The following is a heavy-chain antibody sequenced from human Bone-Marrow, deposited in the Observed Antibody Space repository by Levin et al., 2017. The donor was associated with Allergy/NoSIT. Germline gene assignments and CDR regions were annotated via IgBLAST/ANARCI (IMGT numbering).Heavy chain of an antibody. V-gene: IGHV2-5*02. J-gene: IGHJ4*02. CDR2: IYWDGDP. CDR3: ARIRNRSGHNEFDF. CDR1: GFSLGTRGVA. D-gene: IGHD5-24*01. Sequence: VSGPTLVKPTQTLTLTCTLSGFSLGTRGVAVGWVRQPPGKALEWLTHIYWDGDPRYNPSLKTRLSITNDTSKSQVVLTMTNMEPVDTATYFCARIRNRSGHNEFDFWGQGTVVTVSS.